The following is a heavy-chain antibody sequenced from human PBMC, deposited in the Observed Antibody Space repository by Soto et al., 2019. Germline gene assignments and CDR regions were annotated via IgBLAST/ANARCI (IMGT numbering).Heavy chain of an antibody. Sequence: GGSLRLSCAASGFTFSSYAMHWVRQAPGKGLEWVAVISYDGSNKYYADSVKGRFTISRDNSKNTLYLQMNSLRAEDTAVYYCAREAAAGPFDYWGQGTLVTVSS. CDR2: ISYDGSNK. CDR1: GFTFSSYA. V-gene: IGHV3-30-3*01. D-gene: IGHD6-13*01. J-gene: IGHJ4*02. CDR3: AREAAAGPFDY.